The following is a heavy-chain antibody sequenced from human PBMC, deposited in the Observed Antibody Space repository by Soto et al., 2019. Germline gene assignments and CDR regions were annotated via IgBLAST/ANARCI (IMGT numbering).Heavy chain of an antibody. CDR2: IKQDGSEK. V-gene: IGHV3-7*01. J-gene: IGHJ4*02. CDR3: ATNGAIAAAVFHY. Sequence: GGSLRLSCAASGFTFSSYWMSWVRQAPGKGLEWVANIKQDGSEKYYVDSVKGRFTISRDNAKNSLYLQMNSLRAEDTAVYYCATNGAIAAAVFHYWGQGTPVTVAS. CDR1: GFTFSSYW. D-gene: IGHD6-13*01.